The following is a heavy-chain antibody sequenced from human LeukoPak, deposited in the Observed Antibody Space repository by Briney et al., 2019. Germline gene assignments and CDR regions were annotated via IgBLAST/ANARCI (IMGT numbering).Heavy chain of an antibody. J-gene: IGHJ4*02. CDR2: INPNTGGT. CDR1: GYTFTGYY. CDR3: ARAPMIVVVFPPRLDF. V-gene: IGHV1-2*02. D-gene: IGHD3-22*01. Sequence: ASVKVSCKTSGYTFTGYYMHWVRQAPGQGLEWMGWINPNTGGTNYAQKFQGRVTMTSDTSISTAFMELSSLKSDDTAMYYCARAPMIVVVFPPRLDFWGQGTLVTVSS.